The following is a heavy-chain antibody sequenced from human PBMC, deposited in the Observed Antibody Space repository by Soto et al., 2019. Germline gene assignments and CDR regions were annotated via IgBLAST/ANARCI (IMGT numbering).Heavy chain of an antibody. V-gene: IGHV2-5*02. Sequence: QITLKESGPTLVEPTQTLTLTCSFSGFSLTNSGVGVGWLRQVPGKALECLGIIYWDNDRRYNPSLKTRLTITKDTTKNQVVLTKTYMEPVDTGTYYWAHRVTYSGAWDVCWFDSWGQGTPVTVS. CDR1: GFSLTNSGVG. J-gene: IGHJ5*01. D-gene: IGHD2-15*01. CDR3: AHRVTYSGAWDVCWFDS. CDR2: IYWDNDR.